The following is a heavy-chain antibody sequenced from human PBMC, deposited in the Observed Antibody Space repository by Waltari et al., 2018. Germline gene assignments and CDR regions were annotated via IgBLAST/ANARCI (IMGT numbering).Heavy chain of an antibody. CDR2: KAYGGTT. J-gene: IGHJ6*02. Sequence: KAYGGTTEYAASVKGRFTISRDDSKSIAYLQMSSLKTEDTAEYYCTREGSSSWDSYGMDVWGQGTTVTVSS. D-gene: IGHD6-13*01. CDR3: TREGSSSWDSYGMDV. V-gene: IGHV3-49*02.